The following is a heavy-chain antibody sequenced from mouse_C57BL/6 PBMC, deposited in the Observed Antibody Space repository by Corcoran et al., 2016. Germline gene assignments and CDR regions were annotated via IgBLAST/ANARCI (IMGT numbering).Heavy chain of an antibody. Sequence: QVQLQQPGTELVKPGASVKLSCKASGYTFTSYWMHWVKQRPGQGLEWIGNINPRNGGTNYNEKFKSKATLTVDKSSSTAYMQLSSLTSEDSAVYYCVQDPRGYGYFDYWGQGTTLTVSS. CDR3: VQDPRGYGYFDY. D-gene: IGHD1-1*02. CDR2: INPRNGGT. J-gene: IGHJ2*01. CDR1: GYTFTSYW. V-gene: IGHV1-53*01.